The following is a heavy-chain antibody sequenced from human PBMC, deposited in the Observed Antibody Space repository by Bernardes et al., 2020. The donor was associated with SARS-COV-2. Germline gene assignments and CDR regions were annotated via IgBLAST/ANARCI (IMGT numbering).Heavy chain of an antibody. J-gene: IGHJ6*02. CDR1: GFTFSSYG. CDR2: IWYDGSNK. D-gene: IGHD2-2*02. Sequence: GGSLRLSCAASGFTFSSYGMHWVRKAPGKGLEWVAVIWYDGSNKYYADSVKGRFTISRDNSKNTPYLQMNSLRAEDTAVYYCARDARIVVVPAAIVYYYGMDVWCQGTTVTVSS. V-gene: IGHV3-33*01. CDR3: ARDARIVVVPAAIVYYYGMDV.